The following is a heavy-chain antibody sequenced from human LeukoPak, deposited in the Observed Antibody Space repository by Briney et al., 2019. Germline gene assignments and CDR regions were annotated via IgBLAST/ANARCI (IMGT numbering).Heavy chain of an antibody. J-gene: IGHJ3*02. V-gene: IGHV4-59*01. D-gene: IGHD2-2*02. CDR1: SGSISSYY. Sequence: SETLSLTCTVSSGSISSYYWSWIRQPPGKGLEWIGYIYYSGTTNYNPSLKSRVTISVDTSKNQFSLELSSVTAADTAVYYCARGACSSTSCYKGAFDMWGHGTVVTVSS. CDR3: ARGACSSTSCYKGAFDM. CDR2: IYYSGTT.